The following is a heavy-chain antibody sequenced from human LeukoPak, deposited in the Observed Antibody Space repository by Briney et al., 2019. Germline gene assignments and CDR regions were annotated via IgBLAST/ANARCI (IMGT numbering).Heavy chain of an antibody. J-gene: IGHJ4*02. CDR1: GDSISGYY. Sequence: PSETLSLTCSVSGDSISGYYWSWIRQPAGKGLEWIGRIYTSGSTNYNPSLKSRVTMSVDTSKNQFSLNLTSATAADTAVYYCARDRSASYRCDYWGQGTLVTVSS. CDR3: ARDRSASYRCDY. CDR2: IYTSGST. D-gene: IGHD1-26*01. V-gene: IGHV4-4*07.